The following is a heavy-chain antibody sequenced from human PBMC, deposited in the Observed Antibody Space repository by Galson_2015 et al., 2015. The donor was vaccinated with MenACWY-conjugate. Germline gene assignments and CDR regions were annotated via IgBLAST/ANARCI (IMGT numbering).Heavy chain of an antibody. V-gene: IGHV3-11*05. CDR1: GFTFSDNY. CDR2: ISNTSGFR. D-gene: IGHD6-19*01. J-gene: IGHJ4*02. Sequence: SLRLSCAASGFTFSDNYMNWVRQAPGKGLEWISYISNTSGFRYYADSVKGRFTISRDDAKNSLYLQMNSLRAEDTAVYYCARDRGGPVAGERGPANYWGQGALVTVSS. CDR3: ARDRGGPVAGERGPANY.